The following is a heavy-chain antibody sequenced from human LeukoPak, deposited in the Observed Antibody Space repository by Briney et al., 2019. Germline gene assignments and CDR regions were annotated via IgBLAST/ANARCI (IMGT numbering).Heavy chain of an antibody. CDR3: ARALHNLRFGWSDY. CDR2: ISYDGSNK. D-gene: IGHD5/OR15-5a*01. Sequence: PGGSMRLSCAASGFTFSSYAMSWVRQAPGKWLEWVAVISYDGSNKYYADSVKGRFTISRDNSKNTLYLQMNSLRAEDTAVYYCARALHNLRFGWSDYWGQGTLVTVSP. J-gene: IGHJ4*02. V-gene: IGHV3-30*04. CDR1: GFTFSSYA.